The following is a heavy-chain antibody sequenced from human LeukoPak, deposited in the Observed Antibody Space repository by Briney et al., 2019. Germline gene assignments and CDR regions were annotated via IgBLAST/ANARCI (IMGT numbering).Heavy chain of an antibody. J-gene: IGHJ5*02. D-gene: IGHD3-10*01. Sequence: SETLSLTCAVYGGSFSGSYWSWIRQPPGKGLEWIGEINDSGRITYNPSLKSRLTISVDTSKNQFSLKLNSVTAADTAVYYCARGGYYGSGNDFRFDPWGQGTLVTVSS. CDR2: INDSGRI. V-gene: IGHV4-34*01. CDR1: GGSFSGSY. CDR3: ARGGYYGSGNDFRFDP.